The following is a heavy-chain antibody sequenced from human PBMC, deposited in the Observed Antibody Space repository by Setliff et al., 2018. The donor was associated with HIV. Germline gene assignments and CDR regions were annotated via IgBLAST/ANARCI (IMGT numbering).Heavy chain of an antibody. CDR2: INPNGGST. Sequence: ASVKVSCKASGYTFTSYYIHCVRQAPGQGPEWMGIINPNGGSTNYAQTFQGRVTMTIDTSTNSAYMELRSLRSDDTAVYFCARLGSGWSDSYYYAMDVWGQGTTVTVSS. CDR3: ARLGSGWSDSYYYAMDV. J-gene: IGHJ6*02. V-gene: IGHV1-46*01. D-gene: IGHD6-19*01. CDR1: GYTFTSYY.